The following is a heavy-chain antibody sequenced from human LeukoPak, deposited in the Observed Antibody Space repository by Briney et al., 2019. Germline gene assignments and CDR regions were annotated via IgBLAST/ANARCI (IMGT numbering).Heavy chain of an antibody. Sequence: GGSLRLSCAASGFTFSSYAMSWVRQAPGKGLEWVSAISGSGGSTYYADSVKGRFTISRDNSKNTLYLQMNSLRAEDTAVYYCAKGPSNYYGSGSYYPFDYWGQGTLVTVSS. V-gene: IGHV3-23*01. CDR1: GFTFSSYA. D-gene: IGHD3-10*01. J-gene: IGHJ4*02. CDR3: AKGPSNYYGSGSYYPFDY. CDR2: ISGSGGST.